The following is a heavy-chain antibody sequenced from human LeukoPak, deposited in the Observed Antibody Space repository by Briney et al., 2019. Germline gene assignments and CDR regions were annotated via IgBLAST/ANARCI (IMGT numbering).Heavy chain of an antibody. D-gene: IGHD3-22*01. V-gene: IGHV4-38-2*02. J-gene: IGHJ2*01. CDR3: ARDLDDYYDSSGPNWYFDL. CDR1: GYSISSGYF. CDR2: INHSGST. Sequence: SETLSLTCAVSGYSISSGYFWAWIRQPPGKGLEWIGEINHSGSTNYNPSLKSRVTISVDTSKNQFSLKLSSVTAADTAVYYCARDLDDYYDSSGPNWYFDLWGRGTLVTVSS.